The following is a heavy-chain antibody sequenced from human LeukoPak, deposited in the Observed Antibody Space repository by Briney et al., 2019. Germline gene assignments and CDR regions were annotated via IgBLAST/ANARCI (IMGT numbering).Heavy chain of an antibody. V-gene: IGHV3-7*04. Sequence: TGGSLRLSCAASGFTFRSFWMSWVRQAPGKGLEWVANIKQGGSEKFYVDSVKGRFTISRDNAKNSLYLQMNSLRAEDTAVYYCARDTWGYFDLWGRGTQVTVSS. D-gene: IGHD7-27*01. CDR3: ARDTWGYFDL. CDR1: GFTFRSFW. CDR2: IKQGGSEK. J-gene: IGHJ2*01.